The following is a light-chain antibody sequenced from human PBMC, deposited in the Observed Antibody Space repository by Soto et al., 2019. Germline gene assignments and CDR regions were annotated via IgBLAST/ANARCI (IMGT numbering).Light chain of an antibody. J-gene: IGKJ4*01. V-gene: IGKV3-15*01. CDR1: QSVTNSY. Sequence: IVMTQSPVTLSASPGERATLSCRASQSVTNSYLAWYQQKPGQAPRLLIFGASTRAAGIPARFSGSGSGTEFTLTISSLQSEDFAVYYCQQYSNWPLTFGGGTKV. CDR3: QQYSNWPLT. CDR2: GAS.